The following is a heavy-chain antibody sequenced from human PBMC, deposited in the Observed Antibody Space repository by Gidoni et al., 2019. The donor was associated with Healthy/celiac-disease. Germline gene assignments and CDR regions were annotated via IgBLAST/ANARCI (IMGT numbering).Heavy chain of an antibody. D-gene: IGHD3-3*01. J-gene: IGHJ4*02. Sequence: QVQLQESGPGLVKPSQTLSPTCTVSGGSIRRRDYYWSWIRQPPGKGLEWIRYIYYSGSTYYNPSLKSRVTISVDTSKNQFSLKLSSVTAADTAVYYCARVTEGAYDFWSGYYLNYFDYWGQGTLVTVSS. CDR2: IYYSGST. CDR3: ARVTEGAYDFWSGYYLNYFDY. V-gene: IGHV4-30-4*01. CDR1: GGSIRRRDYY.